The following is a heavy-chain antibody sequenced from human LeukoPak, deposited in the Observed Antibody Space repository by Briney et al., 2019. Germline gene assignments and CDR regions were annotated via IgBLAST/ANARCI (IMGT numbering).Heavy chain of an antibody. CDR1: GFPFTKTW. CDR3: ARDKYYSSGTYFDS. Sequence: GGSLRLSCAASGFPFTKTWMNWVRQAPGKGLEWVAVISSDGKKDYYTDSVKGRFTISRDNSRNTLFLHMTSLTAEDTAVYYCARDKYYSSGTYFDSWGQGTLVIVSS. J-gene: IGHJ4*02. D-gene: IGHD3-10*01. CDR2: ISSDGKKD. V-gene: IGHV3-30*03.